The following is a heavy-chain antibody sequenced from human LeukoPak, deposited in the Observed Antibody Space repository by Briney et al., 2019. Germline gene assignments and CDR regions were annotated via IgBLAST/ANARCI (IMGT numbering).Heavy chain of an antibody. Sequence: GRSLRLSCAASGFTFDDYAMHWVRQAPGKGLEWVSGISWNSGSIGYADSVKGRFTISRDSAKNSLYLQMNSLRAEDTALYYCAKESGWYRGYFDYWGQGTLVTVSS. CDR1: GFTFDDYA. D-gene: IGHD6-19*01. J-gene: IGHJ4*02. CDR2: ISWNSGSI. CDR3: AKESGWYRGYFDY. V-gene: IGHV3-9*01.